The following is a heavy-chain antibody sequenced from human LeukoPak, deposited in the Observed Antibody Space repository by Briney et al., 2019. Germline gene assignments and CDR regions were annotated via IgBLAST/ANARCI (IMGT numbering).Heavy chain of an antibody. V-gene: IGHV3-74*01. CDR1: GFTFSGYW. CDR3: VRGADWTGYMTPSVDV. D-gene: IGHD3/OR15-3a*01. J-gene: IGHJ6*04. Sequence: GGSLRLSCAASGFTFSGYWRHWVRQAPVKGLVWVSHINNDGSNTTYADSVQGRLTVSRDNDKSTVNLQLNSLRVEDTAVYYCVRGADWTGYMTPSVDVWGKGTTVTVSS. CDR2: INNDGSNT.